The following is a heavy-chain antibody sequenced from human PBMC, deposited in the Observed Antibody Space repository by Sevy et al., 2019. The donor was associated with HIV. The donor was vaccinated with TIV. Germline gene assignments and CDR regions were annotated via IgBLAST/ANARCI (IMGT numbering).Heavy chain of an antibody. D-gene: IGHD5-12*01. Sequence: GGSLILSCAASGFTVSSNYMSWVRQAPGKGLEWVSVIYSGGSTYYADSVKGRFTISRDNSKNTLYLQMNSLRAEDTAVYYCAVSRDGYNYFQHWGQGTLVTVSS. CDR3: AVSRDGYNYFQH. J-gene: IGHJ1*01. CDR2: IYSGGST. V-gene: IGHV3-53*01. CDR1: GFTVSSNY.